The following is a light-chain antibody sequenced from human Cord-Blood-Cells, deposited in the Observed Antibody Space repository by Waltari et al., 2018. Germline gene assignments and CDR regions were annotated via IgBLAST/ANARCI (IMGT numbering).Light chain of an antibody. CDR2: EGS. CDR1: RSDVGSYNL. Sequence: QSALTQPASVSGSPGQSITIPCTGTRSDVGSYNLVSWYQQHPGKAPKHMIYEGSKRPSGVSNRFSGSKSCNTASRTISGLQAEDEADYYCCSYAGSSTLVFGGGTKLTVL. V-gene: IGLV2-23*01. CDR3: CSYAGSSTLV. J-gene: IGLJ3*02.